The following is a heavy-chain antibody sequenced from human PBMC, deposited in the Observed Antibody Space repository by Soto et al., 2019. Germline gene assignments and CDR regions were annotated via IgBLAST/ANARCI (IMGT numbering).Heavy chain of an antibody. V-gene: IGHV3-23*03. CDR3: ARRPNGYFGY. Sequence: EVQLLESGGGLAQPGGSLTLSCAASGFTFRDYTMSWVRQAPGQVLECISVILIDYTTFYAGSVRGRFTISRDNSKNTIYMEMNSLRAEDTAVYYCARRPNGYFGYWGQGALVTVSS. CDR2: ILIDYTT. CDR1: GFTFRDYT. D-gene: IGHD2-8*01. J-gene: IGHJ4*02.